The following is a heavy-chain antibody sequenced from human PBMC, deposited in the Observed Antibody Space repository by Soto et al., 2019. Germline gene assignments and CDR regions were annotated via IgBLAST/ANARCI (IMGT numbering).Heavy chain of an antibody. CDR1: GFTFSGSA. CDR2: IRSKANSYAT. V-gene: IGHV3-73*01. CDR3: ARLFAYGDAFAI. D-gene: IGHD4-17*01. Sequence: ESGGGLVQPGGSLKLSCAASGFTFSGSAMHWVRQASGKGLEWVGHIRSKANSYATAYAASMKGRFTISRDDSKNTAYLQMNSLKTEDTAVYYCARLFAYGDAFAIWGQGTMVTVSS. J-gene: IGHJ3*02.